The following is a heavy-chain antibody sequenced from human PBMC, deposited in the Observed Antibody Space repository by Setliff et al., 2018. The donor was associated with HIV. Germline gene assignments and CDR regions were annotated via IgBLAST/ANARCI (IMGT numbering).Heavy chain of an antibody. CDR3: ARDYLHVFDI. CDR1: GYSISSDYC. Sequence: SGYSISSDYCWGWIRQPPGKGLEWMGWINSASGGTNYAQNFQGRVTVTRDTSINTAYVELNSLKSDDTAVYYCARDYLHVFDIWGQGTMVTVSS. J-gene: IGHJ3*02. CDR2: INSASGGT. V-gene: IGHV1-2*02.